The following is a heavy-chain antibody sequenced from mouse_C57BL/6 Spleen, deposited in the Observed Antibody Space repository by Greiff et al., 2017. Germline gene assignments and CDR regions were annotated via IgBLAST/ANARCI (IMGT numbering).Heavy chain of an antibody. V-gene: IGHV1-39*01. Sequence: EVQGVESGPELVKPGASVKISCKASGYSFTDYNMNWVKQSNGKSLEWIGVINPNYGTTSYNQKFKGKATLTVDQSSSTAYMQLNSLTSEDSAVYYCARSGYSNRYYAMDYWGQGTSVTVSS. CDR1: GYSFTDYN. D-gene: IGHD2-5*01. CDR3: ARSGYSNRYYAMDY. CDR2: INPNYGTT. J-gene: IGHJ4*01.